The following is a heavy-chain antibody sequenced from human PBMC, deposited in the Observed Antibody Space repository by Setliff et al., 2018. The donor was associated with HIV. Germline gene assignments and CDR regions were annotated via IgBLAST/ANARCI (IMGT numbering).Heavy chain of an antibody. CDR2: INHSGSA. CDR3: ARGWFGGYYFDY. D-gene: IGHD3-10*01. J-gene: IGHJ4*02. Sequence: SETLSLTCAVYGGSFSGYYWSWIRQPPGKGLEWIGEINHSGSATYNPSLKSRVTISVDTSKNQFSLKLSFVTAADTAVYYCARGWFGGYYFDYWGQGTLVTVSS. CDR1: GGSFSGYY. V-gene: IGHV4-34*01.